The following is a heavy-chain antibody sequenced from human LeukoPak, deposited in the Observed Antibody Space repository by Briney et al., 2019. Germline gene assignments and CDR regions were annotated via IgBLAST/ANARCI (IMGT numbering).Heavy chain of an antibody. Sequence: SETLSLTCSVSGDSISSGYYWGWFRQPPGKGLEYIATIYHSGNTYYNPSLRSRVTTSVDTSKNQFSLDVRSVTAADTAVYYCAKAGMGANTFDYWGQGTLVTVSS. V-gene: IGHV4-38-2*02. J-gene: IGHJ4*02. CDR3: AKAGMGANTFDY. D-gene: IGHD1-26*01. CDR2: IYHSGNT. CDR1: GDSISSGYY.